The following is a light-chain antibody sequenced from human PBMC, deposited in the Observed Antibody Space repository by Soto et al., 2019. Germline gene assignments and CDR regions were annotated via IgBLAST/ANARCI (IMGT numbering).Light chain of an antibody. CDR1: QSISSY. CDR2: EAS. V-gene: IGKV1-39*01. J-gene: IGKJ3*01. CDR3: QLSYSTPPVH. Sequence: DIQITQSPSPLSASVGDRVYITCRTSQSISSYLNWYQAEPVKAPKHLIYEASSLESGVPSRFSGSGSVKDFTLTISSLQPEDSATYCWQLSYSTPPVHFGPGTRVDI.